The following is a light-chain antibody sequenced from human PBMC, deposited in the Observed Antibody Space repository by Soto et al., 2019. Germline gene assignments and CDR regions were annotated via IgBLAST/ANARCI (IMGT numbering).Light chain of an antibody. CDR3: QRYSDWPPWT. J-gene: IGKJ1*01. Sequence: EIVLTQSPSTLSFSPWERSTLSCRASQSVSSYLAWYQQKPGQPPRLLIYDASNRATGIPDRFIGSGSGTEFTLTITSLQSEDFAVYYCQRYSDWPPWTFGQGTKVDIK. CDR2: DAS. CDR1: QSVSSY. V-gene: IGKV3-15*01.